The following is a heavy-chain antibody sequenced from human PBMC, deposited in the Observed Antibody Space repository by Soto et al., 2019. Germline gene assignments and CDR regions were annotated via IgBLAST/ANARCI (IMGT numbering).Heavy chain of an antibody. Sequence: GGSLRLSCAASGFTFSSYSMNWVRQAPGKGLEWVSSISSSSSYIYYADSVKGRFTISRDNAKNSLYLQMNSLRAEDTAVYYCARGGLEYCSSTSCVDYYYYMDVWGKGTTVTVSS. D-gene: IGHD2-2*01. J-gene: IGHJ6*03. CDR1: GFTFSSYS. V-gene: IGHV3-21*01. CDR3: ARGGLEYCSSTSCVDYYYYMDV. CDR2: ISSSSSYI.